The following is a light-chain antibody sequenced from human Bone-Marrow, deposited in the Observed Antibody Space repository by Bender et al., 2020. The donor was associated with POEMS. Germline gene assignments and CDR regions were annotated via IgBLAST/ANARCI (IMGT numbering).Light chain of an antibody. V-gene: IGLV3-1*01. Sequence: SYELTQPSSVSVSPGQTASITCSGDKLGEKYASWYQQKPGQSPVLVIYQNRKRPSGIHERFSGSNSGNTATLTISGTQAMDEADYYCQAWDIGTGVFGGGTKLTVL. CDR2: QNR. CDR3: QAWDIGTGV. J-gene: IGLJ2*01. CDR1: KLGEKY.